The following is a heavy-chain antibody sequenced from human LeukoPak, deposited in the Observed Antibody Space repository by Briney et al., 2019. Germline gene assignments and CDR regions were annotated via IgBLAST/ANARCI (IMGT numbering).Heavy chain of an antibody. D-gene: IGHD4-17*01. CDR3: ARDPYGDRGYFDY. CDR1: GDSISSSGYY. J-gene: IGHJ4*02. CDR2: IHHSGNT. Sequence: PSETLSLTCSVSGDSISSSGYYWDWIRQPPGKGLEWIGSIHHSGNTNYNPSLKSRVTISVDRSKNQFSLKLSSVTAADTAVYYCARDPYGDRGYFDYWGQGTLVTVSS. V-gene: IGHV4-39*07.